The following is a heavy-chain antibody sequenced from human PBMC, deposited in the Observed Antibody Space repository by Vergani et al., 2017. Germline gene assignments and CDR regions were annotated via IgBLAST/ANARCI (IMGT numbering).Heavy chain of an antibody. CDR2: IHPADSDT. CDR1: GYSFTNYW. CDR3: ARLDGRDSSVSKYFDY. V-gene: IGHV5-51*01. J-gene: IGHJ4*02. Sequence: EVQLVQSGAEVKKPGESLKISCQISGYSFTNYWIGWVRQMPGKGLEWMGVIHPADSDTRYSPSFQGQVTISVNKSISTAYLQQSSLRASGSAIYYCARLDGRDSSVSKYFDYWGQGTLVTVSS. D-gene: IGHD3-22*01.